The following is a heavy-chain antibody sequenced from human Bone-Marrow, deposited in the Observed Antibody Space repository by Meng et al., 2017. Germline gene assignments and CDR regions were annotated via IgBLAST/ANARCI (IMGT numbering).Heavy chain of an antibody. CDR1: GFTFSSYA. J-gene: IGHJ4*02. CDR3: ARGGYYDSSGYYHLGY. D-gene: IGHD3-22*01. CDR2: ISDSGDNT. V-gene: IGHV3-23*01. Sequence: GESLKISCAASGFTFSSYAMNWVRQAPGKGLEWVSGISDSGDNTYYTDSVKGRFTISRDNSKNTLYLQMNSLRAEDTAVYYCARGGYYDSSGYYHLGYWGQGTLVTVSS.